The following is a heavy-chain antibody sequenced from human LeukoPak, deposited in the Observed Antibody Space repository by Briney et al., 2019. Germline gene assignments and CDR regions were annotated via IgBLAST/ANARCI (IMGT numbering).Heavy chain of an antibody. CDR1: GFTVSSNY. CDR3: ARILGSAWGDLGY. Sequence: GGSLRLSCAASGFTVSSNYMSWVRQAPGKGLEWMAFIRSDGSNKYYADSVKGRFTISRDNSKNTLYLQMNSLRAEDTAAYYCARILGSAWGDLGYWGQGTLVTVSS. D-gene: IGHD6-19*01. V-gene: IGHV3-30*02. CDR2: IRSDGSNK. J-gene: IGHJ4*02.